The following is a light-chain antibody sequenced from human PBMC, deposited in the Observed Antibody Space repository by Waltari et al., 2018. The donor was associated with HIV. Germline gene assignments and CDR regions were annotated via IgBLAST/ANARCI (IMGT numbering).Light chain of an antibody. Sequence: EIVLTQSPGTLSLSPGERATLSCRASHTVSTNYLTWSHQKPGQAPRLLIYGASNRTTGIPDRFSGSGSGTDFTLTISRLEPEDSAVYYCSQYGYSPPITFGQGTRLEI. CDR2: GAS. CDR1: HTVSTNY. J-gene: IGKJ5*01. CDR3: SQYGYSPPIT. V-gene: IGKV3-20*01.